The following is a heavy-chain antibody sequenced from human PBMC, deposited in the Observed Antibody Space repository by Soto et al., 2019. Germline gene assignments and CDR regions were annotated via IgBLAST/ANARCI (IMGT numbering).Heavy chain of an antibody. J-gene: IGHJ4*02. V-gene: IGHV1-24*01. CDR3: ATHSSGWEAFDY. Sequence: ASVKVSCKVXGYTLTELSMHWVRQAPGKGLEWMGGFDPEDGETIYAQKFQGRVTMTEDTSTDTAYMELSSLRSEDTAVYYCATHSSGWEAFDYWGQGTLVTVSS. CDR2: FDPEDGET. D-gene: IGHD6-19*01. CDR1: GYTLTELS.